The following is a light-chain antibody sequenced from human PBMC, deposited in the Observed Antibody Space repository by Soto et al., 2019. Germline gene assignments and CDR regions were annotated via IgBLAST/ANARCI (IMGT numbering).Light chain of an antibody. V-gene: IGKV1-39*01. CDR3: QHTCKNAAT. J-gene: IGKJ1*01. Sequence: IQMTQSPSSLSASVGDRVTITCRTSQGISTYLNWYQQRPGKAPKLLIYAASSLQSGIPSRFSGSGSGTEFTLTISSLQPEDFATYYCQHTCKNAATFGRGTKV. CDR2: AAS. CDR1: QGISTY.